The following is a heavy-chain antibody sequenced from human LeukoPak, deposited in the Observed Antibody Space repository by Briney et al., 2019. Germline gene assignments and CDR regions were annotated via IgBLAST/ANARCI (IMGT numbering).Heavy chain of an antibody. Sequence: GGSLRLSCAASGFTFSSYGMHWVRQAPGKGLEWVAVIWYGGSNKYYADSVKGRFTISRDNSKNTLYLQMNSLRAEDTAVYYCAKDGYSSSWYFDYWGQGTLVTVSS. CDR3: AKDGYSSSWYFDY. CDR2: IWYGGSNK. V-gene: IGHV3-30*02. CDR1: GFTFSSYG. J-gene: IGHJ4*02. D-gene: IGHD6-13*01.